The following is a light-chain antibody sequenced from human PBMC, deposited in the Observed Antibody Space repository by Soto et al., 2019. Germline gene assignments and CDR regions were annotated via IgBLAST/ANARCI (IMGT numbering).Light chain of an antibody. CDR3: QQYDTWPPA. CDR1: QSVSSN. CDR2: GAS. J-gene: IGKJ2*01. V-gene: IGKV3-15*01. Sequence: EVLMTQSPATLSVSPGERATLSCRASQSVSSNLAWYQQKPGQAPRLLIYGASTRAPGSPDRFSGSGSGTEFTLTISSLQSEDLAVFFCQQYDTWPPAFGQGTKVEIK.